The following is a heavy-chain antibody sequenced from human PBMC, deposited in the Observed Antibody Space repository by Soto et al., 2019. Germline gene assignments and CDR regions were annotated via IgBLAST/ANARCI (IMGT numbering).Heavy chain of an antibody. J-gene: IGHJ6*03. V-gene: IGHV3-33*01. CDR3: ARDGAQLPPYYYYYYMDV. CDR2: IWYDGSNK. CDR1: GFTFSSYG. D-gene: IGHD2-2*01. Sequence: GGSLRLSCAASGFTFSSYGMHWVRQAPGKGLEWVAVIWYDGSNKYYADSVKGRFTISRDNSKNTLYLQMNSLRAEDTAVYYCARDGAQLPPYYYYYYMDVWGKGTTVTVSS.